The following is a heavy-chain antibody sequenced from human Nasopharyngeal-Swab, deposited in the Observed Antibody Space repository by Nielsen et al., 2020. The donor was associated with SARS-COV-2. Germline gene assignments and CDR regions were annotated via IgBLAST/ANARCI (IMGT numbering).Heavy chain of an antibody. V-gene: IGHV3-30*18. CDR1: GFTFSSYG. D-gene: IGHD2-8*01. Sequence: GESLKISCAASGFTFSSYGMHWVRQAPGKGLEWVAVISYDGSNKYYADSVKGRFTISRDNSKNTLYLQMNSLRAEDTAVFYCAKDASVYGIPYYFDYWGQGTLVTVPS. CDR3: AKDASVYGIPYYFDY. J-gene: IGHJ4*02. CDR2: ISYDGSNK.